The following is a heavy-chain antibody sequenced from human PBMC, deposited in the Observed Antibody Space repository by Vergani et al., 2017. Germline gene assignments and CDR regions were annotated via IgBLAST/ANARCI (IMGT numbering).Heavy chain of an antibody. J-gene: IGHJ4*02. D-gene: IGHD1-26*01. CDR1: GGSVSSGSYY. V-gene: IGHV4-61*01. CDR2: IYYSGRT. CDR3: ARYTGVGATHDYFDY. Sequence: QVQLQESGPGLVKPSETLSLTCTVSGGSVSSGSYYWSWIRQPPGKGLEWIGYIYYSGRTNYNPSLKSRVTISVDTSKNQFSLKLSSVTAADTAVYYCARYTGVGATHDYFDYWGQGTLVTVSS.